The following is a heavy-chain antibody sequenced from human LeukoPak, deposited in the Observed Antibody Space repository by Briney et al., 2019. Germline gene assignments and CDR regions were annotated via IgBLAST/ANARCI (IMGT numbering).Heavy chain of an antibody. J-gene: IGHJ1*01. CDR1: GYSFTSYW. V-gene: IGHV5-51*01. Sequence: GESLKISCEGSGYSFTSYWIGWVRQMPGKGLEWMGIIYPGDSDTRYSPSFQGQVTISADKSISTAYLQWSSLKASDTAMYYCARRGIAVAGTPAEYFQHWGQGTLVTVSS. D-gene: IGHD6-19*01. CDR2: IYPGDSDT. CDR3: ARRGIAVAGTPAEYFQH.